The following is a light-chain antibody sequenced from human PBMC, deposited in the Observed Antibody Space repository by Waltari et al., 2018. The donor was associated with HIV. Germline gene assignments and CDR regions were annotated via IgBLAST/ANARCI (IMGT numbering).Light chain of an antibody. CDR3: QSYDSSDWV. V-gene: IGLV6-57*03. J-gene: IGLJ3*02. CDR1: SGSIASNF. CDR2: EDY. Sequence: FLLTQPHSVSESPGKTVTISCTRSSGSIASNFVPWYQHRPGSAPTLVICEDYHSPSGVPDPFSGSIDRSSNSASLTLSGLKTEDEAEYYCQSYDSSDWVFGGGTKLSV.